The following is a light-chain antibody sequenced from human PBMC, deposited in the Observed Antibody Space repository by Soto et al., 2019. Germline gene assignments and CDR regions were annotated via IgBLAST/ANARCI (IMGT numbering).Light chain of an antibody. CDR1: QSMSDS. CDR2: SAS. J-gene: IGKJ2*01. V-gene: IGKV1-39*01. CDR3: QHSFCDSCM. Sequence: DIQLTQSPSSLSASVGDRVTITCRASQSMSDSLNWYQQKSGKAPKLLIYSASSLESGVPSRFSGSGSGTDFYVKIRSWRHGDFGTCLCQHSFCDSCMFGQG.